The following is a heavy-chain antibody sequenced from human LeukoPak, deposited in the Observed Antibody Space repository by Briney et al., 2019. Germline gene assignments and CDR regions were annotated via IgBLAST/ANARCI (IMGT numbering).Heavy chain of an antibody. J-gene: IGHJ4*02. CDR2: IIPILGMA. V-gene: IGHV1-69*04. CDR3: ARGGDYFDY. CDR1: GGTFSSYA. Sequence: SVKVSCKASGGTFSSYAISWVRQAPGQGLEWMGRIIPILGMANYAQKLQGRVTITADKSTSTAYMELSSLRSEDTAVYYCARGGDYFDYWGQGTLVTVSS.